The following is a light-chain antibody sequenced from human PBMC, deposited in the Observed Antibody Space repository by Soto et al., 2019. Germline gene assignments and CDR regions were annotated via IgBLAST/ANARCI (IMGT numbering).Light chain of an antibody. V-gene: IGLV2-14*03. CDR3: SSYTSSSTFYV. CDR2: DVS. Sequence: QSALTQPASVSGSPGQSITISCTGTSSDIGDYNYVSWYQQHPGKAPKLMIYDVSDRPSGVSDRFSGSKSANTASLTISGLQAEDEADYYCSSYTSSSTFYVFGSGTKVTVL. J-gene: IGLJ1*01. CDR1: SSDIGDYNY.